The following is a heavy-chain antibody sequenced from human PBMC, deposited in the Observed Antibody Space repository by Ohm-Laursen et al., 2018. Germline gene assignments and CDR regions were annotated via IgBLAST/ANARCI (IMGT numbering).Heavy chain of an antibody. CDR1: GFTFSNYE. Sequence: GSLRLSCAASGFTFSNYEMNWVRQAPGKGLEWVSYISSVGGVMYYADSVKGRFTISRDNPKNSLYLQMNSLRAEDTAVYYCARETSPGYQGHDYWGQGTLVTVSS. V-gene: IGHV3-48*03. CDR2: ISSVGGVM. J-gene: IGHJ4*02. D-gene: IGHD3-9*01. CDR3: ARETSPGYQGHDY.